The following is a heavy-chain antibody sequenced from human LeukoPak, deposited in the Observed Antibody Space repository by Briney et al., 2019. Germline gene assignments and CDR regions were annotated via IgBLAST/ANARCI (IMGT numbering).Heavy chain of an antibody. V-gene: IGHV4-34*01. J-gene: IGHJ4*02. CDR1: GGSVSEYY. CDR2: ISHSGST. D-gene: IGHD6-25*01. CDR3: ARVEIEASGYVVDY. Sequence: SETLSLTCAVYGGSVSEYYWRSIRQPPGKGLEWIGEISHSGSTNYNPSLKSRVTISVDTSKNQFFPKLSSMTAADTAVYYCARVEIEASGYVVDYWGQGTLVTVSS.